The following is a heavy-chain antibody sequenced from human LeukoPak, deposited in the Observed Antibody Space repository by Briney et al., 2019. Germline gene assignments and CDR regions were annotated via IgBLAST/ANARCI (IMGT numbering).Heavy chain of an antibody. CDR2: IIPIFGTV. D-gene: IGHD2-8*01. V-gene: IGHV1-69*05. CDR3: ARGSVAFCTNGECFPPDV. CDR1: GGTFGSYA. J-gene: IGHJ4*02. Sequence: ASVKVSCKASGGTFGSYAITWVRQAPGQGPEWMGGIIPIFGTVNYAQKFQDRVTITTDEFTSTAYMELSSLRSEDTAVYYCARGSVAFCTNGECFPPDVWGQGTLVTVSS.